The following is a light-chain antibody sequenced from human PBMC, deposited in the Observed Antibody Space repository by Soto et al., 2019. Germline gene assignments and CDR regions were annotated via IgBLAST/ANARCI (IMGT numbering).Light chain of an antibody. CDR1: SSNIGAGYD. Sequence: QSVLTQPPSVSGAPGQRIIISCTGSSSNIGAGYDVHWYQQLPGSAPKLLIYTDTKRPSGVPDRFSGSKSGTSASLAITGLQAEDEAEYYCQSYDSSLRRVFGSGTKRTVL. CDR2: TDT. J-gene: IGLJ1*01. CDR3: QSYDSSLRRV. V-gene: IGLV1-40*01.